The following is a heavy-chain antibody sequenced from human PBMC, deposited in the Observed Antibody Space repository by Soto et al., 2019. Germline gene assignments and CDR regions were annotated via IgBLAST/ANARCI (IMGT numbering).Heavy chain of an antibody. J-gene: IGHJ4*02. D-gene: IGHD4-17*01. CDR1: GGSFNGYY. Sequence: SETLSLTCAVYGGSFNGYYWNWIRQPPGKGLEWIGEINHSGSTKYNPSLKSRVSISVDTSKNQFSLRLSSVTAADTAVYYCASQSPTVTTFDYWGQGTLVTVSS. CDR3: ASQSPTVTTFDY. V-gene: IGHV4-34*01. CDR2: INHSGST.